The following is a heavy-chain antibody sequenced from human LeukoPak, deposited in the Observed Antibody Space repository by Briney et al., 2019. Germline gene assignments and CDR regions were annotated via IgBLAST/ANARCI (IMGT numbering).Heavy chain of an antibody. CDR3: ARSHLGQQLVISLSFDP. D-gene: IGHD6-13*01. V-gene: IGHV1-69*10. Sequence: ASVKVSCKASGGTFSSHAMNWVRQAPGQGLEWMGGVIPILDITDYAQKFQGRLTITADKSTGTGYMELSSLRSEDSAVYYCARSHLGQQLVISLSFDPWGQGTLVTVSS. J-gene: IGHJ5*02. CDR2: VIPILDIT. CDR1: GGTFSSHA.